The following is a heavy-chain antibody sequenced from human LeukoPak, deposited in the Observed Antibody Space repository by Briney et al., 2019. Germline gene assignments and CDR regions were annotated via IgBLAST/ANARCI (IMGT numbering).Heavy chain of an antibody. D-gene: IGHD2-15*01. CDR1: GGSISSYY. V-gene: IGHV4-59*01. CDR2: IYYSGST. J-gene: IGHJ6*04. Sequence: PSETLSLTCTVSGGSISSYYWSWIRQPPGKGLEWIGYIYYSGSTNYNPSLKSRVTISVDTSKNQFSLKLSSVTAADTAVYYCARARDLGCSGGSCYDNYYYGMDVWGKGTTVTVSS. CDR3: ARARDLGCSGGSCYDNYYYGMDV.